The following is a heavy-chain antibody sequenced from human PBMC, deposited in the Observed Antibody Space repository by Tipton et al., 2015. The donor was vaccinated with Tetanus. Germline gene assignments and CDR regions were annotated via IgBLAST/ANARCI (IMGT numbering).Heavy chain of an antibody. CDR2: ITFDGSTK. CDR3: AREDGGPTLDYFDS. D-gene: IGHD3-16*01. CDR1: GFTFRTYP. J-gene: IGHJ4*02. Sequence: SLRLSCAASGFTFRTYPMHWVSQAPGKGLEWVAVITFDGSTKFYGDSVKGRFTLSRDNSQNTLYLQMSSLKVEDTAVYYCAREDGGPTLDYFDSWGQGALVIVSS. V-gene: IGHV3-30-3*01.